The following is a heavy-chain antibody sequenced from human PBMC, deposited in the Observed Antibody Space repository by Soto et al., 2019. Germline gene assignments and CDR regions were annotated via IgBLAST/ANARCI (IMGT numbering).Heavy chain of an antibody. D-gene: IGHD2-8*02. Sequence: EVRLLESGGDLVQPGGSLTLSCVVSGFTLTNYGMSWVRQVPGKGLEWVSTIRGGGGTAFYADSVKGRFTIARDKSTSTMSIRMSSLRGGNTDVYDCATWPQTLCCSGGVCYFTDWGQGAEVTVSS. CDR1: GFTLTNYG. J-gene: IGHJ4*02. CDR2: IRGGGGTA. V-gene: IGHV3-23*01. CDR3: ATWPQTLCCSGGVCYFTD.